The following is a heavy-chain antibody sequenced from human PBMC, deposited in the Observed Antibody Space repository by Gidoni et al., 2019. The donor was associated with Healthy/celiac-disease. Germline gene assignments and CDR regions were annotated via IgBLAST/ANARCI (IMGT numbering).Heavy chain of an antibody. J-gene: IGHJ4*02. Sequence: GYADSVKGRFTISRDNEKNSLYLQMNSLRDEDTALYYCARAVGGGYVSSFDYWGQGTLVTVSS. D-gene: IGHD5-12*01. CDR3: ARAVGGGYVSSFDY. V-gene: IGHV3-20*03.